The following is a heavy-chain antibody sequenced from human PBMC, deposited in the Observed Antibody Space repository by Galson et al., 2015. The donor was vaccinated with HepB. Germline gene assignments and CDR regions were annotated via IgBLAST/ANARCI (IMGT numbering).Heavy chain of an antibody. CDR1: GFTFSIYS. CDR3: ARSTRGAFDF. D-gene: IGHD3-10*01. CDR2: MTSDMKTI. V-gene: IGHV3-48*02. J-gene: IGHJ3*01. Sequence: SLRLSCAASGFTFSIYSMNWVRQAPGKGLEWVSYMTSDMKTIYYADSVKGRFTISRDNGKNSLFLQMNSLRDEDTAVYYCARSTRGAFDFWGQGTMVTVSS.